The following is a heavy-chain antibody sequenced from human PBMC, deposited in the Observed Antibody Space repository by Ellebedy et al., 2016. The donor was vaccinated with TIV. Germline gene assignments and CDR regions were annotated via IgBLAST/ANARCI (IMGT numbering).Heavy chain of an antibody. D-gene: IGHD1-7*01. CDR2: INSDGSST. Sequence: GGSLRLSCAASGFSFSSYWMHWVRQAPGKGLVWVSRINSDGSSTSYADSVKGRFTISRDNAKNTLYLQMNSLRAEDTAVYYCERGDRAGTARLVDYWGRGTLVTVSS. V-gene: IGHV3-74*01. CDR3: ERGDRAGTARLVDY. CDR1: GFSFSSYW. J-gene: IGHJ4*02.